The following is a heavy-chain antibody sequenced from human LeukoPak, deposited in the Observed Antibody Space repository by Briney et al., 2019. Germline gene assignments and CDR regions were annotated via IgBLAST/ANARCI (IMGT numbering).Heavy chain of an antibody. Sequence: ASVKVSCKASGYTFTGYYMHWVRQAPGEGLEWMGWINPNSGGTNYAQKFQSRVTMTRDTSISTAYMELSRLRSDDTAVYYCARRYSSSWYDAFDIWGQGTMVTVSS. D-gene: IGHD6-13*01. CDR2: INPNSGGT. J-gene: IGHJ3*02. V-gene: IGHV1-2*02. CDR1: GYTFTGYY. CDR3: ARRYSSSWYDAFDI.